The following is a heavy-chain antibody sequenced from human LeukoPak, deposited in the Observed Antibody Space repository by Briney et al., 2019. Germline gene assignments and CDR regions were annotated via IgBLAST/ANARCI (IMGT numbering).Heavy chain of an antibody. J-gene: IGHJ3*02. CDR1: GYTFTSYY. CDR3: ARGLTLKGYYYDSSGYSHAFDI. CDR2: INPSGGST. D-gene: IGHD3-22*01. V-gene: IGHV1-46*01. Sequence: ASVKVSCKASGYTFTSYYMHWVRQAPGQGLEWMGIINPSGGSTSYAQKFQGRVTMTRDTSTSTVYMELSSLRSEDTAVYYCARGLTLKGYYYDSSGYSHAFDIWGQGTMVTVSS.